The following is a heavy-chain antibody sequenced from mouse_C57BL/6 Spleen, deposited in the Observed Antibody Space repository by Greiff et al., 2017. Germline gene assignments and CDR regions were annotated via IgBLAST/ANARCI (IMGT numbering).Heavy chain of an antibody. CDR3: ASGDGIYFDD. Sequence: QVQLQQPGAELVRPGSSVKLSCKASGYTFTSYWMDWVKQRPGQGLEWIGNIYPSDSETHYNQKFKDKATLTVDKSSSTAYMQLSSLTSEDSAVYYCASGDGIYFDDWGQGTTLTVSS. CDR1: GYTFTSYW. CDR2: IYPSDSET. J-gene: IGHJ2*01. D-gene: IGHD1-1*01. V-gene: IGHV1-61*01.